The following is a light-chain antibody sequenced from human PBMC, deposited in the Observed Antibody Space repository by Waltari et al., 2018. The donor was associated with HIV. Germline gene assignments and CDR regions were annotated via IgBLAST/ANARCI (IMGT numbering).Light chain of an antibody. CDR2: DAS. Sequence: DIEMPQSPCSLSASVGERVTITCRSSQAISNYLAWYQQKPDKAPKLLIYDASTLQSGVPSRFSGSGSGTDFTLTISSLQPEDVATYYCQKYDNAPLTFGGGTKVESK. V-gene: IGKV1-27*01. CDR1: QAISNY. J-gene: IGKJ4*01. CDR3: QKYDNAPLT.